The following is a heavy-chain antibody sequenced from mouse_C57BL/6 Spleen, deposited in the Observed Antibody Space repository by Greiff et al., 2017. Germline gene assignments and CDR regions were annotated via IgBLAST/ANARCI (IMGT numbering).Heavy chain of an antibody. CDR3: ALYYGSSYGAY. D-gene: IGHD1-1*01. CDR2: LSSGGSYT. Sequence: EVQRVESGGDLVKPGGSLKLSCAASGFTFSSYGMSWVRQTPDKRLEWVATLSSGGSYTYYPDSVKGRFTISRDNAKNTLYLQMSSLKSEDTAMYYCALYYGSSYGAYWGQGTLVTVSA. J-gene: IGHJ3*01. CDR1: GFTFSSYG. V-gene: IGHV5-6*01.